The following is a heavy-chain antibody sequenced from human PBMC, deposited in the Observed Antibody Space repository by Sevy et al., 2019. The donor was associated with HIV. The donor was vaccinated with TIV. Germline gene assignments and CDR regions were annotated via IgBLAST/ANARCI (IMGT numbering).Heavy chain of an antibody. CDR1: GFTFSNAW. Sequence: GGSLRLSCAASGFTFSNAWMSWVRQAPGKGLEWVGRIKGKIYDGTIDYAAPVKGRFSISRDDSKNTLYMEMNSLKTAETAVYYCTTASWSQEDYYNYWGQGTLVTVSS. V-gene: IGHV3-15*01. J-gene: IGHJ4*02. CDR3: TTASWSQEDYYNY. D-gene: IGHD6-13*01. CDR2: IKGKIYDGTI.